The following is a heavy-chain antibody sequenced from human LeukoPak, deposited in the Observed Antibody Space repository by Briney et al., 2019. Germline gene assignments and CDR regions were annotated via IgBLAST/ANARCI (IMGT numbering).Heavy chain of an antibody. Sequence: ASVKVSCKASGYTFTSYYMHWVRQAPGQGLEWMGIINPRGGSTSYAQKFQGRVTMTRDTSTSTVYMELSSLRSEDTAVYYCARLLPPAGSAFDIWGQGTMVTVSS. D-gene: IGHD6-19*01. CDR3: ARLLPPAGSAFDI. V-gene: IGHV1-46*01. CDR1: GYTFTSYY. J-gene: IGHJ3*02. CDR2: INPRGGST.